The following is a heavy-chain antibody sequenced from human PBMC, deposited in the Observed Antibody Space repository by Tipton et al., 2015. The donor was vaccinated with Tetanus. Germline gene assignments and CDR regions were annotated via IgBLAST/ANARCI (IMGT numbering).Heavy chain of an antibody. V-gene: IGHV3-30*18. CDR2: LSFDGTNE. D-gene: IGHD1-26*01. CDR3: AKSGAQHWYHNHNYYYGLDV. CDR1: GFTFSDYG. J-gene: IGHJ6*04. Sequence: SLRLSCAASGFTFSDYGMHWVRQAPGKGLEWVAVLSFDGTNEDYADSVKGRFTISRDNSKNTLFLKMNSLRPEDAAVYYCAKSGAQHWYHNHNYYYGLDVWGKGTTVSVST.